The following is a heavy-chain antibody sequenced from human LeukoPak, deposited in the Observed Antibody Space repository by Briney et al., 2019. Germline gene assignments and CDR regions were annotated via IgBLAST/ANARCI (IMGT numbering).Heavy chain of an antibody. J-gene: IGHJ4*02. Sequence: ASVKVSCKASGYTFTSYYMHWVRQAPGQGLEWMGIINPSGGSTSYAQKFQGRVTMTRDMSTSTVYMELSSLRSEDTAVYYCARTASIVGVDYWGQGTLVTVSS. CDR2: INPSGGST. D-gene: IGHD1-26*01. CDR3: ARTASIVGVDY. V-gene: IGHV1-46*01. CDR1: GYTFTSYY.